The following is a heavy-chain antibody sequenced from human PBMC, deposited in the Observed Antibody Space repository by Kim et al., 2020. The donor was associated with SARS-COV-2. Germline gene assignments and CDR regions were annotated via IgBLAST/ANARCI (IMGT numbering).Heavy chain of an antibody. D-gene: IGHD6-13*01. V-gene: IGHV1-3*01. CDR3: ARVPHSSSCHDY. Sequence: KYSQKFQGRVTITRDTSASTAYMELSSLRSEDTAVYYCARVPHSSSCHDYWGQGTLVTVSS. J-gene: IGHJ4*02.